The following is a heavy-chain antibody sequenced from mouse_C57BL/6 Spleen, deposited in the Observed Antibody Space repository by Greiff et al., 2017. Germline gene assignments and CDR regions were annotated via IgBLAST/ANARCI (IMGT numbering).Heavy chain of an antibody. Sequence: VQLQQSGPGLVKPSQSLSLTCSVTGYSITSGYYWNWIRQFPGNKLEWMDYISYDGSNNYNPSLKNRISITRDTSKNQFFLKLNSVTTEDTATYYGASRRVTTVVADCFDYWGQGTTLTVSS. D-gene: IGHD1-1*01. CDR1: GYSITSGYY. V-gene: IGHV3-6*01. CDR3: ASRRVTTVVADCFDY. CDR2: ISYDGSN. J-gene: IGHJ2*01.